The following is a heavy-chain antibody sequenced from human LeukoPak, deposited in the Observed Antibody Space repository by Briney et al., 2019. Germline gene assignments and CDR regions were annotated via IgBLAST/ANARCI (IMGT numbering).Heavy chain of an antibody. V-gene: IGHV1-8*01. Sequence: ASVKVSCKASGYTDTSYDINWVRQATGQGLEWMGWMNPNSGNTGYAQKFQGRVTMTRNTSISTAYMELSSLRSEDPAVYYCARGRVRTTVTTPLGYWGQGTLVTVSS. CDR1: GYTDTSYD. J-gene: IGHJ4*02. CDR2: MNPNSGNT. CDR3: ARGRVRTTVTTPLGY. D-gene: IGHD4-17*01.